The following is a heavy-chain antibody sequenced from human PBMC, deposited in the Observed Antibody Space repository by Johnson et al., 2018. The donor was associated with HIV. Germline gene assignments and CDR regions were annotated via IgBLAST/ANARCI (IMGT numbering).Heavy chain of an antibody. CDR2: ISWNSGSI. J-gene: IGHJ3*02. CDR1: GFTFDDYA. V-gene: IGHV3-9*01. Sequence: VQLVESGGGLVQPGRSLRLSCAASGFTFDDYAMHWVRQAPGKGLEWVSGISWNSGSIGYADSVKGRFTISRDNATNYLYLQMNSLRAEDTALYYCAKDTGYNFWSGRDAFDIWGQGTMVTVSS. D-gene: IGHD3-3*01. CDR3: AKDTGYNFWSGRDAFDI.